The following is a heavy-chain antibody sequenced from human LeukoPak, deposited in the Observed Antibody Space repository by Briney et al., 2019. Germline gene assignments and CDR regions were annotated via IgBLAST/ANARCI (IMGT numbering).Heavy chain of an antibody. V-gene: IGHV3-11*04. CDR1: GFPFSDSY. CDR2: ISGSATTI. Sequence: GRSLRLSCAASGFPFSDSYMRCIRQTPGEGLEWSSYISGSATTIYYADSVKGRFTISRDNAKNSLYLKMNSLRGEDTAVYYCARDILGNPGDDWGQGTLVTASS. CDR3: ARDILGNPGDD. J-gene: IGHJ4*02. D-gene: IGHD7-27*01.